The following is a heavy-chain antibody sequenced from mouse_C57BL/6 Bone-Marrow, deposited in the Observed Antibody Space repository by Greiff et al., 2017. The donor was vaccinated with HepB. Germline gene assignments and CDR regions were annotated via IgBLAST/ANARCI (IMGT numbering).Heavy chain of an antibody. V-gene: IGHV14-3*01. D-gene: IGHD2-13*01. CDR3: AGSFYCGDYLDFDD. Sequence: VQLQQSVAELVRPGASVKLSCTASGFNIKNTYMHWVKQRPEQGLEWIGRIDPANGNTKYAPKFQGKATITADTSSNTAYLQLSSLTSEDTAIYYYAGSFYCGDYLDFDDWGQGTTVTVSS. CDR2: IDPANGNT. CDR1: GFNIKNTY. J-gene: IGHJ4*01.